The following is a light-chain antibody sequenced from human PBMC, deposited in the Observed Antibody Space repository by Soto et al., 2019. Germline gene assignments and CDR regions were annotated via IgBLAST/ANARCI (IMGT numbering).Light chain of an antibody. V-gene: IGLV2-14*01. CDR3: SSYTSSSTEV. CDR1: SSDVGGYNH. Sequence: QSVLTQPASVSGSPGQSITISCTGTSSDVGGYNHVSWYQQHPGKAPKLMIYDVSNRPSGVSNRFSGSKSGNTASLTISGLQAEDGADYYCSSYTSSSTEVFGTGTKVTVL. CDR2: DVS. J-gene: IGLJ1*01.